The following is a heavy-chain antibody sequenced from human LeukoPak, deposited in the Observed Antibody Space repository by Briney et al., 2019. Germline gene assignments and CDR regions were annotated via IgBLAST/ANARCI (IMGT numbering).Heavy chain of an antibody. Sequence: GGSLRLSCAASGFSFSDYYMHWVRQAPGKGLEWVSVISSSSSYIYYADSVKGRFTISRDNAENSVYLQMHGLRAEDTAVYVCARGGLKATITGLDAWGQGTLVTVSS. CDR3: ARGGLKATITGLDA. CDR2: ISSSSSYI. V-gene: IGHV3-21*01. CDR1: GFSFSDYY. J-gene: IGHJ1*01. D-gene: IGHD5-24*01.